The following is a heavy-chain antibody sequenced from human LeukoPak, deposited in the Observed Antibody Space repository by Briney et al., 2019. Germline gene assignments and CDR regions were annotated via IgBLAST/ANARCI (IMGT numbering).Heavy chain of an antibody. V-gene: IGHV1-2*02. CDR3: ARDRIAVAEYYYYYYYMDV. Sequence: GASVKVSCKASGYTFTGYYMHWVRQAPGQGLEWMGWINPNSGGTNYAQKFQGRVTMTRDTSISTAYMELSRLRSDDTAVYYCARDRIAVAEYYYYYYYMDVWGKGTTVTVSS. D-gene: IGHD6-19*01. CDR1: GYTFTGYY. CDR2: INPNSGGT. J-gene: IGHJ6*03.